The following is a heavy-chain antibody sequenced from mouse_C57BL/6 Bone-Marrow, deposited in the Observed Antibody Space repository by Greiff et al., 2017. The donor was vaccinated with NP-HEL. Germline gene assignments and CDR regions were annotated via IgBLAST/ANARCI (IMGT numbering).Heavy chain of an antibody. Sequence: VKLMESGAELMQPGASVKLSCKATGYTFTGYWIAWVKQRPGHGLEWIGALLPGRGSTNYNETFKGQANFTADTSSNTAYMQLSSLTTEDSAIYYCARRDTTVGVPFDYWGQGTTLTVSS. CDR2: LLPGRGST. D-gene: IGHD1-1*01. CDR1: GYTFTGYW. J-gene: IGHJ2*01. CDR3: ARRDTTVGVPFDY. V-gene: IGHV1-9*01.